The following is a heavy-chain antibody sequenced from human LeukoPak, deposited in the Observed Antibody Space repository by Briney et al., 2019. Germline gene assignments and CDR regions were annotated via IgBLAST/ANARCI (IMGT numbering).Heavy chain of an antibody. Sequence: SLRLSCAPSGFTFSSYGMHWVRQAPGKGLEWVALISYDGSDKYYADSVKGRFTISRDNSKNTLYLQMNSLRAEDTAVYYCAKGVVSIAQAGVGYFDYWGQGTLVTVSS. CDR2: ISYDGSDK. CDR3: AKGVVSIAQAGVGYFDY. V-gene: IGHV3-30*18. CDR1: GFTFSSYG. D-gene: IGHD6-13*01. J-gene: IGHJ4*02.